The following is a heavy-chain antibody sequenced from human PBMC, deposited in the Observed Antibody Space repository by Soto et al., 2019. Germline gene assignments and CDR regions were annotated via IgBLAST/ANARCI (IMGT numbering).Heavy chain of an antibody. CDR3: ARGMTPPGAPAWYYFDS. Sequence: SETLSLTCTVSGGSISSYYWSWIRHPPGKGLEWIGYIYSSGSTNYNPSLKSRVTISVDTSKNQFSLRLTSVTAADTALYYCARGMTPPGAPAWYYFDSWGQGTLVTVSS. CDR1: GGSISSYY. D-gene: IGHD2-8*02. J-gene: IGHJ4*02. V-gene: IGHV4-59*12. CDR2: IYSSGST.